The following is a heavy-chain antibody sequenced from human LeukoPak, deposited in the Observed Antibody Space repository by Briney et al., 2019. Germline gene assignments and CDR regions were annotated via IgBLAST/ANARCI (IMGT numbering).Heavy chain of an antibody. Sequence: SQTLSLTCAVSGGSISSGGYSWSWIRQPPGKGLEWIGYIYHSGSTYYNPSLKSRVTISLDRFKNQFSLKLSSVTAADTAVYYCARGGGSSSGNCFDPWGQGTLVTVSS. CDR3: ARGGGSSSGNCFDP. CDR1: GGSISSGGYS. J-gene: IGHJ5*02. V-gene: IGHV4-30-2*01. D-gene: IGHD3-22*01. CDR2: IYHSGST.